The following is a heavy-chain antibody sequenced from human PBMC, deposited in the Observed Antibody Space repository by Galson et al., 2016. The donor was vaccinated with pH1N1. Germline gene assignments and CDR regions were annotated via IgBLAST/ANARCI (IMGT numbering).Heavy chain of an antibody. D-gene: IGHD3-10*01. V-gene: IGHV1-69*06. CDR1: GGTFSNYV. J-gene: IGHJ6*02. Sequence: SVKVSCKASGGTFSNYVISWVRQAPGQGLEWMGGIIPIFGTTDYAQKFQGRVTITADKTTSTGYMELTSLRSEDTAVYFCASDSKGYYGSGTSIQDHFYYVMDVWGQGTTVTVSS. CDR3: ASDSKGYYGSGTSIQDHFYYVMDV. CDR2: IIPIFGTT.